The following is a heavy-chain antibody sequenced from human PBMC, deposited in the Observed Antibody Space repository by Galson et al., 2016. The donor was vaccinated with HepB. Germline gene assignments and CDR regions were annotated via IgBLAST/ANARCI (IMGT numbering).Heavy chain of an antibody. J-gene: IGHJ4*02. CDR2: INYAGSP. D-gene: IGHD4/OR15-4a*01. V-gene: IGHV4-39*01. CDR3: ARHTSTRGAFDY. Sequence: SETLSLTCTVSGDSISSSDYYWGWIRQPPGKGLEWIASINYAGSPYYNPSLKDRVTISVDTSKNQFSLNVSSVTAADTAVYYCARHTSTRGAFDYWGQGRLVTVSS. CDR1: GDSISSSDYY.